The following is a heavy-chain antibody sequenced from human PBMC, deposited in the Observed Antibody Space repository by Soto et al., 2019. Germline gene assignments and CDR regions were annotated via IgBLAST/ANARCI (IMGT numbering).Heavy chain of an antibody. D-gene: IGHD2-21*01. CDR1: GGSISSYY. V-gene: IGHV4-59*12. CDR3: ARVRNSFFDY. CDR2: IYYSGST. Sequence: PSETLSLTCTVSGGSISSYYWCWIRQHPGKGLEWIGNIYYSGSTYFNPSLKSRVIISVDTSKNQFSLKLSSVTAADTAVYFCARVRNSFFDYWGQGAVVTVSS. J-gene: IGHJ4*02.